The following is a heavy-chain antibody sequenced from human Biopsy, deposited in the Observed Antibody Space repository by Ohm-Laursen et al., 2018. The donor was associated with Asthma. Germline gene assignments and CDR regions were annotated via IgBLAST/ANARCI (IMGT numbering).Heavy chain of an antibody. J-gene: IGHJ6*02. Sequence: SETLSLTCIVSGDSISSRGGHYWSWIRQHPGKGLEWLGYIYYSGSTYYNPSLKSRVTISVDTSKNQFSLKVRSVTAADTAVYYCARDRSYSDSAGFGHYYGMDVWGQGTTVTVSS. D-gene: IGHD1-26*01. CDR2: IYYSGST. V-gene: IGHV4-31*03. CDR1: GDSISSRGGHY. CDR3: ARDRSYSDSAGFGHYYGMDV.